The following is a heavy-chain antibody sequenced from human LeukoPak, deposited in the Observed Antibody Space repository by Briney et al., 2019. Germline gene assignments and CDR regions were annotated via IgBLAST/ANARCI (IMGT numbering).Heavy chain of an antibody. J-gene: IGHJ3*02. V-gene: IGHV3-23*01. D-gene: IGHD5-18*01. CDR1: GFTFSSYA. Sequence: GGSLRLSCAASGFTFSSYAMSWVRQAPGKGLEWVSAISGSGGSTYYADSVKGRFTNSRDNSKNTLYLQMNSLRAEDTAVYYCAKDFSEYSYGYDAFDIWGQGTMVTVSS. CDR3: AKDFSEYSYGYDAFDI. CDR2: ISGSGGST.